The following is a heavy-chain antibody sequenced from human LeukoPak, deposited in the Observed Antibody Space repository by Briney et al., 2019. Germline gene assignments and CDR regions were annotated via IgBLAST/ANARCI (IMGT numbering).Heavy chain of an antibody. CDR3: AKSLLVLYSFDAFDI. D-gene: IGHD2-8*01. CDR1: GFTFSSYA. J-gene: IGHJ3*02. Sequence: PGGSLRLSCAASGFTFSSYAMSWVRQAPGKGLEWVSAISGSGGSTYYADSVKGRFTISRDNSKNPLYLQMNSLRAEDTAVYYCAKSLLVLYSFDAFDIWGQGTMVTVSS. V-gene: IGHV3-23*01. CDR2: ISGSGGST.